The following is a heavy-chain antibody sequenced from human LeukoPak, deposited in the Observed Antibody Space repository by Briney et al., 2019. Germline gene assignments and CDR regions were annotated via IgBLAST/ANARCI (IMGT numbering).Heavy chain of an antibody. Sequence: SETLSLTLTVSGGSISTYYWSWIRQPPGKGLEWIGYIFYSGSTNYNPSLKSRVTMSVDTSKNQFSLKLSSVTAADTAVYYCARHTYYYYYMDVWGKGTTVTISS. V-gene: IGHV4-59*08. J-gene: IGHJ6*03. CDR2: IFYSGST. CDR3: ARHTYYYYYMDV. CDR1: GGSISTYY.